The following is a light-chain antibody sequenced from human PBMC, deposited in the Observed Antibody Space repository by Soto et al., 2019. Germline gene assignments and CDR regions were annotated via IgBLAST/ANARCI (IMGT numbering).Light chain of an antibody. J-gene: IGLJ1*01. CDR2: GNI. V-gene: IGLV1-40*01. CDR1: SSNIGAGYD. Sequence: QSVLTQPPSVSGAPGLRVTISCTGSSSNIGAGYDVHWYQQRPGTAPKLLIFGNINRPSGVPDRFSGSKSGTSASLAITGLQAEDEGDYYCQSYDSTLSARYVFGTGTNVTVL. CDR3: QSYDSTLSARYV.